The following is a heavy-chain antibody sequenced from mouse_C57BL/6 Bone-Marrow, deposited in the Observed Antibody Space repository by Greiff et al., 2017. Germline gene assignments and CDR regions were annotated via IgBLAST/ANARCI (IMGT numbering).Heavy chain of an antibody. D-gene: IGHD1-1*01. CDR2: IYPGGGYT. V-gene: IGHV1-63*01. CDR1: GYTFTNYW. CDR3: ARWITTGRYFDY. J-gene: IGHJ2*01. Sequence: QVQLKQSGAELVRPGTSVKMSCKASGYTFTNYWIGWAKQRPGHGLEWIGDIYPGGGYTNYNEKFKGKATLTADKSSSTAYMQFSSLTSEDSAIYDCARWITTGRYFDYWGQGTTLTVSS.